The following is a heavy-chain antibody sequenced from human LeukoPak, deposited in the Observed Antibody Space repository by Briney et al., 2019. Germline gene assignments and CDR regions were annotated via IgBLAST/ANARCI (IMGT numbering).Heavy chain of an antibody. Sequence: ASVKDSCKASGGTFSSYAISWVRQAPGQGLEWMGGIIPIFGTANYAQKFQGRVTITTDESTSTAYMELSSLRSEDTAVYYCARGRRSWYDYWGQGTLVTVSS. D-gene: IGHD6-13*01. CDR2: IIPIFGTA. J-gene: IGHJ4*02. CDR1: GGTFSSYA. V-gene: IGHV1-69*05. CDR3: ARGRRSWYDY.